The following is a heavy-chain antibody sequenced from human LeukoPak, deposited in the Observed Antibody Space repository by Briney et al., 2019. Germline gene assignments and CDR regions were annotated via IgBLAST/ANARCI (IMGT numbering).Heavy chain of an antibody. V-gene: IGHV3-30*02. CDR1: GFTFSNFG. J-gene: IGHJ4*02. CDR2: IRYDGTNK. Sequence: GGSLILSCAASGFTFSNFGMHWVRQAPGKGLEWVTFIRYDGTNKYYADSVKGRFTISRDNSKNTLYLQMNSLRVEDTAIYYCAKVEMSTSPGGIDYWGQGTLVTVSS. CDR3: AKVEMSTSPGGIDY. D-gene: IGHD5-24*01.